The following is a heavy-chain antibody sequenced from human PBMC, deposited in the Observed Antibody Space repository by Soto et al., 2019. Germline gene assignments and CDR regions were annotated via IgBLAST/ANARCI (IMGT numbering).Heavy chain of an antibody. J-gene: IGHJ3*02. Sequence: GGSLRLSCAASGFTFSSYAMSWVRQAPGKGLEWVSAISGSGGSTYYADSVKGRFTISRDNSKNTLYLQMNSLRAEDTAVYYCAKDVAMVRGVDDDAFDIWGQGTMVTVSS. CDR3: AKDVAMVRGVDDDAFDI. CDR2: ISGSGGST. V-gene: IGHV3-23*01. CDR1: GFTFSSYA. D-gene: IGHD3-10*01.